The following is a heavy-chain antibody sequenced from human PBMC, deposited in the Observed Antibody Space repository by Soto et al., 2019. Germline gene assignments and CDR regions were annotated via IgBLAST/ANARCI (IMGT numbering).Heavy chain of an antibody. J-gene: IGHJ4*02. CDR1: GYTFTNYG. V-gene: IGHV1-18*01. Sequence: QVLLVQSGAEVKKPGASVNVACKASGYTFTNYGISWVLQAPGQGLEWLGWISTYNGDRDFAQKFRGRVTMTTTTSTTTAYMELRGLRSNDTAVYYCARSRAGGTWAQYPSFYVDYWGQGALVTVSS. CDR3: ARSRAGGTWAQYPSFYVDY. D-gene: IGHD2-2*01. CDR2: ISTYNGDR.